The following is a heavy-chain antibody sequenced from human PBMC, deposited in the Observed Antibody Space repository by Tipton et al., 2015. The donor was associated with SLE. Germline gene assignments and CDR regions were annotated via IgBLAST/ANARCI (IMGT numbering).Heavy chain of an antibody. J-gene: IGHJ6*02. CDR2: IYYSGST. Sequence: TLSLTCTVSGGSISSHYWSWIRQPPGKGLEWIGYIYYSGSTNYNPSLKSRVTISVDTSKNQFSLKLSSVTAADTAVYYCARGLSSSWYRPYYYGMDVWGQGTTVIVSS. V-gene: IGHV4-59*11. CDR1: GGSISSHY. CDR3: ARGLSSSWYRPYYYGMDV. D-gene: IGHD6-13*01.